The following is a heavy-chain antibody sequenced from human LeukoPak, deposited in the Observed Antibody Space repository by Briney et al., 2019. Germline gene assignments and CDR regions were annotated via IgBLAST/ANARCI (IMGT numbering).Heavy chain of an antibody. V-gene: IGHV3-30*02. D-gene: IGHD4-17*01. CDR3: ALIYADCP. Sequence: GGSLRLSCAASGFTFSRYDIHGVRQAPGKGLEGVAFIRYDGSNKYYADSVKGRCTISRDNSKNTLSLQMHRLRAEDTAVYYCALIYADCPWGQGTLVTVSS. CDR1: GFTFSRYD. CDR2: IRYDGSNK. J-gene: IGHJ5*02.